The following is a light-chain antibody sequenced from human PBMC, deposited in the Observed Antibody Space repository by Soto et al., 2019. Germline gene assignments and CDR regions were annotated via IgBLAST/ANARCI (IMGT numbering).Light chain of an antibody. Sequence: ILMSQSPSSLSASVGDRVTITCRASQDLDKWLAWYQQKPGKAPNLLIYKSSTLREGVPSRFIGFGSGTEYILTISDLQPDDFGTYYCQQYSSDWTFGQGTMVEIK. J-gene: IGKJ1*01. CDR1: QDLDKW. CDR3: QQYSSDWT. V-gene: IGKV1-5*03. CDR2: KSS.